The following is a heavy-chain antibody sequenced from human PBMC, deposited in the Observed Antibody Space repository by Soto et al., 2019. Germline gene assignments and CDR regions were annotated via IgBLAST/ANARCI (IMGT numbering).Heavy chain of an antibody. CDR1: GYRFTGYY. J-gene: IGHJ5*02. V-gene: IGHV1-2*02. D-gene: IGHD3-16*01. CDR2: INPNSGAT. CDR3: ARVGAGDGGWFDP. Sequence: QAQLVQSGAEVKKPGASVKVSCEASGYRFTGYYTHWVRQAPGQGLEWMGWINPNSGATDYAHKFQGRVTMTRDTSISTAYMELSSLTSDDTAVYYCARVGAGDGGWFDPWGQGTLVTVSS.